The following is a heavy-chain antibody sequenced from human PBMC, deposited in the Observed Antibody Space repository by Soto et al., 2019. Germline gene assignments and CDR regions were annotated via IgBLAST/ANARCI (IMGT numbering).Heavy chain of an antibody. D-gene: IGHD2-15*01. CDR1: GGTFSSYA. J-gene: IGHJ4*02. V-gene: IGHV1-69*13. CDR3: ARGPLADCSGGSCLYYFDY. CDR2: IIPIFGTA. Sequence: EASVKVSCKASGGTFSSYAISWVRQAPGQGLEWMGGIIPIFGTANYAQKFQGRVTITADESTSTAYMELSSLRSEDTAVYYCARGPLADCSGGSCLYYFDYWGPGTMLTV.